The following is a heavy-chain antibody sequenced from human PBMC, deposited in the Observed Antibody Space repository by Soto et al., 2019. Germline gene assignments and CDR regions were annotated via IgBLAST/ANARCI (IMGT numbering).Heavy chain of an antibody. CDR1: GISLSKSGVG. Sequence: ITLRESGPTLVKPTQTLMLTCTVYGISLSKSGVGVGWIRQPPGTALEWLALIYWDDDKRYKASLRSRLTITKDTSKNQVVLRMAAMVPVDTATDYCAHGAFVRGGHVGYWGQGTLVTVSS. V-gene: IGHV2-5*02. J-gene: IGHJ4*02. CDR2: IYWDDDK. CDR3: AHGAFVRGGHVGY. D-gene: IGHD3-10*02.